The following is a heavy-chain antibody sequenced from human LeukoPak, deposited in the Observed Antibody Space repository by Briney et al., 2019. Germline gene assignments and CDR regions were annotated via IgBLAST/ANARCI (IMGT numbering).Heavy chain of an antibody. J-gene: IGHJ4*02. D-gene: IGHD6-19*01. CDR2: IGGSDSRT. Sequence: GGSLRLSCAASGFTFSSYAMTWVRQAPGKGLEGVSSIGGSDSRTYYADSVKGRFTISRDNSKNTLYLQMNSLRAEDTAVYYCARDLGTVAQGGVDYWGQGTLVTVSS. V-gene: IGHV3-23*01. CDR3: ARDLGTVAQGGVDY. CDR1: GFTFSSYA.